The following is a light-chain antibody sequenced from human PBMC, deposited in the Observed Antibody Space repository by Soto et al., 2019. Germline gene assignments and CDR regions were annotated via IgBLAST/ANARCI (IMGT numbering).Light chain of an antibody. CDR2: GAS. Sequence: EIVLTQSPGTLSLSPGERATLSCGASQSVSTTSLAWYQQKPGQAPRLIIYGASRRATGIPDRFSGSGSGTDFTLTISRLEPEDFAVYYCQHYGTSPRAFGQGTKVDIK. V-gene: IGKV3-20*01. CDR1: QSVSTTS. CDR3: QHYGTSPRA. J-gene: IGKJ1*01.